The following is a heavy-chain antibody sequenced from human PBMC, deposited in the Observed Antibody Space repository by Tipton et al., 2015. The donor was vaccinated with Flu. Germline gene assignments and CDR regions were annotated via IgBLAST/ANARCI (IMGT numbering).Heavy chain of an antibody. Sequence: TLSLTCSVSRGSIRRSTTYYWGWIRQPPGKGLEWIGTVYSSGNTYYNPSLESRVTITVDTSKNQFSLRLSSMTAADTAVYYCARRDYSNYVSDPKNWFDPWGQGTLVTVSS. CDR1: RGSIRRSTTYY. CDR2: VYSSGNT. J-gene: IGHJ5*02. D-gene: IGHD4-11*01. CDR3: ARRDYSNYVSDPKNWFDP. V-gene: IGHV4-39*07.